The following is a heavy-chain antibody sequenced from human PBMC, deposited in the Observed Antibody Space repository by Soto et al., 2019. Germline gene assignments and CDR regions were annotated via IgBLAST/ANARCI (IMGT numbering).Heavy chain of an antibody. CDR3: AKRDSSWPNFDY. Sequence: EVQLLESGGGLVQPGGSLRLSCAASGFTFSSYAMSWVRQAPGKGLEWVSAISGSGGSTYYADSVKGRFTISRDNSKNKLDLQMNSLRAEDTAVYYCAKRDSSWPNFDYWGQGTLVTVSS. D-gene: IGHD6-13*01. J-gene: IGHJ4*02. CDR2: ISGSGGST. V-gene: IGHV3-23*01. CDR1: GFTFSSYA.